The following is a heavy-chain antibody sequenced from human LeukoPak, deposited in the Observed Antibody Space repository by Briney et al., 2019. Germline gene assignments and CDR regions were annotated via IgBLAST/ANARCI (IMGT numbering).Heavy chain of an antibody. CDR3: ARGPPNWGMVGY. CDR2: INPSGGST. Sequence: ASVKVSCKASGYTFTRYYIHWVRQAPGQGLEWMGVINPSGGSTTHARKFQGRVTMTRDTSISTAYMELSSLTFEDTAVYYCARGPPNWGMVGYWGQGTLVTVSS. J-gene: IGHJ4*02. D-gene: IGHD7-27*01. V-gene: IGHV1-46*01. CDR1: GYTFTRYY.